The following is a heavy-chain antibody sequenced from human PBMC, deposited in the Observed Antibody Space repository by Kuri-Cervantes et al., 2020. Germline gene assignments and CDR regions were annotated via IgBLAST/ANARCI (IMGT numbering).Heavy chain of an antibody. J-gene: IGHJ6*02. D-gene: IGHD3-10*01. Sequence: ASVKVSCKASGYTFTGYNLHWVRQAPGEGLEWMGWINPNSGGANYAQKYQGRVTMTRDTSISTAYMELSRLRSDDTAVYYCARGYYGSGNYSIFYYYGMDVWGQGTTVTVSS. V-gene: IGHV1-2*02. CDR1: GYTFTGYN. CDR3: ARGYYGSGNYSIFYYYGMDV. CDR2: INPNSGGA.